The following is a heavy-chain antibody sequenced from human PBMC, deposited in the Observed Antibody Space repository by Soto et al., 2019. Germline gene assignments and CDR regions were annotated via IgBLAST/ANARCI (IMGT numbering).Heavy chain of an antibody. D-gene: IGHD3-22*01. J-gene: IGHJ4*02. V-gene: IGHV1-69*06. CDR1: GGTFSSYA. CDR2: IIPIFGTA. Sequence: QVQLVQSGAEVKKPGSSVKVSCKASGGTFSSYAISWVRQAPGQGLEWMGGIIPIFGTANYAQKFQGRVTITADKSTSTAYMELSSLRSEDTAVYYCARVPNYYDSSVKGPVDYWGQGTLVTVSS. CDR3: ARVPNYYDSSVKGPVDY.